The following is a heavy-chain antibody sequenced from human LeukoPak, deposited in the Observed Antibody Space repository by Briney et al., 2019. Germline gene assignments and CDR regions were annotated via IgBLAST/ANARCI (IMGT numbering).Heavy chain of an antibody. V-gene: IGHV3-21*01. CDR3: VRRGDY. D-gene: IGHD3-10*01. CDR1: GFTFSSYS. Sequence: PGGSLRLSCAASGFTFSSYSMNWVRQAPGKGLEWVSSISRNTIYIYYADSVRGRFTISRDNAKNLLYLQMNSLRAEDTADYYCVRRGDYWGQGTLVTVSS. CDR2: ISRNTIYI. J-gene: IGHJ4*02.